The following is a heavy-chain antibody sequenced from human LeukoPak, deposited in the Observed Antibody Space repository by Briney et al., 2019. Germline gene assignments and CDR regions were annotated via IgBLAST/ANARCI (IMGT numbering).Heavy chain of an antibody. D-gene: IGHD3-22*01. J-gene: IGHJ4*02. Sequence: GASVKVSCTASGYTFTGYYMHWVRQAPGQGLEWMGWINPNSGGTNYAQKLQGRVTMTTDTSTSTAYMELRSLRSDDTAVYYCAVTKADYYDSSGYYSSWGQGTLVTVSS. CDR1: GYTFTGYY. V-gene: IGHV1-2*02. CDR2: INPNSGGT. CDR3: AVTKADYYDSSGYYSS.